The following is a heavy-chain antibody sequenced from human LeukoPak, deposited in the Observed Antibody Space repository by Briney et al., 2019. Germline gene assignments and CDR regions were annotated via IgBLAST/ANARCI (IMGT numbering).Heavy chain of an antibody. J-gene: IGHJ4*02. Sequence: GGSLKISWKGSGYSFTSYWSGWLGQMPGKGLDGMGIFYPMDADSRYSPSFQGQVTISADKPLSTAYLQWSSLKASDTAMYYCARTVCSSTSCQPTYNDYWGQGTLVTVSS. CDR1: GYSFTSYW. V-gene: IGHV5-51*04. CDR2: FYPMDADS. D-gene: IGHD2-2*01. CDR3: ARTVCSSTSCQPTYNDY.